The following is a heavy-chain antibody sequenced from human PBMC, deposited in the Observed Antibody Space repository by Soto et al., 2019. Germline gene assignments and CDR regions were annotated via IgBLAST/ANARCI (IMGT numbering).Heavy chain of an antibody. CDR3: ARDRSDDFWSTLKIPFDY. J-gene: IGHJ4*02. CDR1: GYTFTSYG. CDR2: ISAYNGNT. V-gene: IGHV1-18*01. Sequence: ASVKVSCKASGYTFTSYGISWVRQAPGQGLEWMGWISAYNGNTNYAQKLQGRVTMTTDTSTSTAYMELRSLRSDDTAVYYCARDRSDDFWSTLKIPFDYWGQGTLVTVSS. D-gene: IGHD3-3*01.